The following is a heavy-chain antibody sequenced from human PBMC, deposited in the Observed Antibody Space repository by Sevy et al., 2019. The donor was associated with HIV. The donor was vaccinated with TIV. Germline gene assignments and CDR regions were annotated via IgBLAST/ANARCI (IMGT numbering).Heavy chain of an antibody. J-gene: IGHJ4*02. V-gene: IGHV3-7*01. Sequence: GGSLRLSCAASGFTFSSYWMSWVRQAPGKGLEWVANIKQDGSEKYYVDSVKGRFTISRDNAKNSLYLQMNGLRAEDTAVYYCARDRPYLQRTGTVGGLYYWGQGTLVTVSS. D-gene: IGHD3-16*01. CDR1: GFTFSSYW. CDR3: ARDRPYLQRTGTVGGLYY. CDR2: IKQDGSEK.